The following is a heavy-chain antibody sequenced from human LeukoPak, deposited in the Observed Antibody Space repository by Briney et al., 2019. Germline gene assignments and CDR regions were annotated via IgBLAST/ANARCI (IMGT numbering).Heavy chain of an antibody. D-gene: IGHD3-16*01. J-gene: IGHJ4*02. CDR1: GFTFSSYS. CDR2: IREDGSEK. Sequence: GGSLRLSCAASGFTFSSYSMSWVRQAPGKGLEWAANIREDGSEKYYVDSVKGRFTISRDNAKNSLFLQMNSLRAEDTAVYYCARGGRYYYADWGQGTLVTVSS. CDR3: ARGGRYYYAD. V-gene: IGHV3-7*01.